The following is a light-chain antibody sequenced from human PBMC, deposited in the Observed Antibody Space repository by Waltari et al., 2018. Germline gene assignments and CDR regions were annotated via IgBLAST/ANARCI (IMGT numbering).Light chain of an antibody. Sequence: QLVLTQSPSASASLGASVSLTCTLSSGHSYYAIAWHQQQPQKGPRYVMKVNSDGSHTKGDGIPDRFSGSSSGAERYLTISSRQSEDAADYYCQTWGTGIWVFGGGTKLTVL. V-gene: IGLV4-69*01. J-gene: IGLJ3*02. CDR3: QTWGTGIWV. CDR2: VNSDGSH. CDR1: SGHSYYA.